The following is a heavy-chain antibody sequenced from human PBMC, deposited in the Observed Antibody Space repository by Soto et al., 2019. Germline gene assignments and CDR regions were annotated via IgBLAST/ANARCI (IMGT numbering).Heavy chain of an antibody. CDR1: GFTFDDYT. Sequence: PGGSLRLSCAASGFTFDDYTMHWVRQAPGKGLEWVSLISWDGGSTYYADSVKGRFTISRDNSKNSLYLQMNSLRTEDTALYYCAKPTRRYYDSSGYYGGYDPWGQGTLVTVSS. CDR2: ISWDGGST. J-gene: IGHJ5*02. V-gene: IGHV3-43*01. D-gene: IGHD3-22*01. CDR3: AKPTRRYYDSSGYYGGYDP.